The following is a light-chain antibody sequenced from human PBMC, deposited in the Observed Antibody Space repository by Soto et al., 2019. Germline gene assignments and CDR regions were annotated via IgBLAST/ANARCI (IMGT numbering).Light chain of an antibody. Sequence: IQLTQSPSSLSASVGDRVTITCRASQGISSYLGCYQQKPGKAPNLLIYDASTLHRGVPSRFSGGGSGTDFTLAISSLQPEDFATCYCQQVTVYPSTFGGGTKVEIK. CDR1: QGISSY. CDR2: DAS. CDR3: QQVTVYPST. V-gene: IGKV1-9*01. J-gene: IGKJ4*01.